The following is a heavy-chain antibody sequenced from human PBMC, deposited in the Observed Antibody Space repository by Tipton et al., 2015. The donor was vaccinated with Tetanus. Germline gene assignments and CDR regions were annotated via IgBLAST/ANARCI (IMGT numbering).Heavy chain of an antibody. CDR1: GFTFSNYW. V-gene: IGHV3-7*01. J-gene: IGHJ4*02. CDR3: ARYVATRTIGY. D-gene: IGHD2-2*01. CDR2: IKPDGSGK. Sequence: SLRLSCAASGFTFSNYWMSWVRQVPGKGLEWVGNIKPDGSGKYYVDSVKGRSTISRDNAKNSLYLQMNSLRPEDTAVYYCARYVATRTIGYWGQGSLVTVSS.